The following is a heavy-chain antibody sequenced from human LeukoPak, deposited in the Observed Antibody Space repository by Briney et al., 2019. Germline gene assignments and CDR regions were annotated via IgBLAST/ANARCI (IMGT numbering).Heavy chain of an antibody. CDR1: GYTLTESS. V-gene: IGHV1-24*01. J-gene: IGHJ4*02. CDR2: FDPEDGET. CDR3: APIYDFWRGY. D-gene: IGHD3-3*01. Sequence: GASVKVSCKVSGYTLTESSMHWVRQAPGKGLEWMGGFDPEDGETIYAQKFQARVTMTEDTSTDTAYIELSSLRSEDTAVYYCAPIYDFWRGYWGQGTLVTVSS.